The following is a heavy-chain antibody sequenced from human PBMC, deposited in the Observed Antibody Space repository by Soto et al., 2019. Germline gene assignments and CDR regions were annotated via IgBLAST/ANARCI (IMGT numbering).Heavy chain of an antibody. J-gene: IGHJ4*02. CDR3: AQNCGVDCHSVVVY. CDR1: GFTFSNYA. V-gene: IGHV3-23*01. CDR2: ISGGGGSS. D-gene: IGHD2-21*02. Sequence: EVQLLESGGGLVQPGGSLRLSCAASGFTFSNYAMSWVRQAPGKGLEWVSGISGGGGSSYYAGSVKGRFTISRDNSKNTLYLQRNSLRAEDTAGYDCAQNCGVDCHSVVVYWGQGTLVIVSS.